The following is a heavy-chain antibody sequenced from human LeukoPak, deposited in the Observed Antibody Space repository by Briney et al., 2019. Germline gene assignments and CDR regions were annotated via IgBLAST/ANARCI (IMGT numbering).Heavy chain of an antibody. CDR1: GYTLTELS. Sequence: ASVKVSCKVSGYTLTELSMHWVRQAPGKGLEWMGGFDPEDGETIYAQKFQGRVTMTEDTSTDTAYMELSSLRSEDTAVYYCATAKGGYYYDSSGYLFDYWGQGTLVTVSS. CDR2: FDPEDGET. CDR3: ATAKGGYYYDSSGYLFDY. J-gene: IGHJ4*02. V-gene: IGHV1-24*01. D-gene: IGHD3-22*01.